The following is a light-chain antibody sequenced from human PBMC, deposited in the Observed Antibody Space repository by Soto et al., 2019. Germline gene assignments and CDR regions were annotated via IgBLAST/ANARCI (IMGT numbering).Light chain of an antibody. CDR1: QTITNY. CDR2: STS. V-gene: IGKV1-39*01. CDR3: QQSFSFPRT. Sequence: DIQMTQSPSSLSASVGDRVTITCRASQTITNYLHWYQQQPGKAPKLLIYSTSTLQTEVPSRFSGSASGTDFTLTISSLQPEDFGTYYCQQSFSFPRTFGQGTKV. J-gene: IGKJ1*01.